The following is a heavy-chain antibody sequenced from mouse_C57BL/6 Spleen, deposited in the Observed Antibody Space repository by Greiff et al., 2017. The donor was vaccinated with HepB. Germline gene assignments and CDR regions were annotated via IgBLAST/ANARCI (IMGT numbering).Heavy chain of an antibody. Sequence: EVKLQQSGPVLVKPGASVKMSCKASGYTFTDYYMNWVKQSHGKSLEWIGVINPYNGGTSYNQKFKGKATLTVDKSSSTAYMELNSLTSEDSAVYYCARSKDPAWFAYWGQGTLVTVSA. J-gene: IGHJ3*01. CDR1: GYTFTDYY. CDR3: ARSKDPAWFAY. V-gene: IGHV1-19*01. CDR2: INPYNGGT.